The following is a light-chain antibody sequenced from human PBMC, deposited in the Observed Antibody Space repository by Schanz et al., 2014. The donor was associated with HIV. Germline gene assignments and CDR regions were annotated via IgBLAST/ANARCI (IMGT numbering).Light chain of an antibody. CDR3: QHYGSS. CDR2: GAS. CDR1: QSVRSKY. J-gene: IGKJ3*01. Sequence: ENLLTQSPGTLSLSPGERATLSCRASQSVRSKYLAWYQQKSGQAPRLLIYGASSRAAGIPDRFSGSGSGTDFTLTISRLEPEDFAVYYCQHYGSSFGPGTKVDIK. V-gene: IGKV3-20*01.